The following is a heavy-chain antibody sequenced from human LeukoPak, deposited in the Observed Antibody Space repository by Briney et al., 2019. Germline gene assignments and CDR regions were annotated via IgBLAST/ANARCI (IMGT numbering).Heavy chain of an antibody. CDR3: ARDYYGSGSYYRYFDY. D-gene: IGHD3-10*01. CDR1: GGSISSGGYY. V-gene: IGHV4-31*03. CDR2: IYYSGST. J-gene: IGHJ4*02. Sequence: SQTLSLTCTVSGGSISSGGYYWIWIRQHPGKGLEWIGYIYYSGSTYYNPSLKSRVTISVDTSKNQFSLKLSSVTAADTAVYYCARDYYGSGSYYRYFDYWGQGTLVIVSS.